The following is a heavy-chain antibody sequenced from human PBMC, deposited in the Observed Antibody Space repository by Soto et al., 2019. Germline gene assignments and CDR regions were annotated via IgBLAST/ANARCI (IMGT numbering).Heavy chain of an antibody. J-gene: IGHJ3*02. D-gene: IGHD3-3*01. V-gene: IGHV3-9*01. CDR2: ISWNSGNI. CDR1: GFTFGDYG. CDR3: VKDGLTSVFGLVHDGSDI. Sequence: EVQLVESGGGLVQPGRSLRLSCVASGFTFGDYGMHWVRQAPGRGPEWVSGISWNSGNIGYAETVKGRLTISRDNAKNSLYLQMNSLRAEDTALYYCVKDGLTSVFGLVHDGSDIWGHGTMVTVSS.